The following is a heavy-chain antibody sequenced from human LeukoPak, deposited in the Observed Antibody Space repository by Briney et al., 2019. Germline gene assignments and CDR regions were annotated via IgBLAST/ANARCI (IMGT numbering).Heavy chain of an antibody. J-gene: IGHJ4*02. CDR2: ISGSGGST. V-gene: IGHV3-23*01. CDR3: ARRASLYYYDSSGYYYFFDY. Sequence: GGSLRLSCAASGFTFSSYAMSWVRQAPGKGLEWVSAISGSGGSTYYADSVKGRFTISRDNSKNTLYLQMNSLRAEDTAVYYCARRASLYYYDSSGYYYFFDYWGQGTLVTVSS. D-gene: IGHD3-22*01. CDR1: GFTFSSYA.